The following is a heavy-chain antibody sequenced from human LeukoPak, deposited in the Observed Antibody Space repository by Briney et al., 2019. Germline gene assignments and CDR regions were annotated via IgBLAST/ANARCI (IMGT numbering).Heavy chain of an antibody. J-gene: IGHJ4*02. CDR3: ASKYSYGYYRIDY. CDR2: ISGSGGST. V-gene: IGHV3-23*01. D-gene: IGHD5-18*01. Sequence: PGGSLRLSCAASGFTFSSYAMSWVRQAPGKGLEWVSAISGSGGSTYYADSVKGRFAISRDNSKNTLYLQMNSLRAEDTAVYYCASKYSYGYYRIDYWGQGTLVTVSS. CDR1: GFTFSSYA.